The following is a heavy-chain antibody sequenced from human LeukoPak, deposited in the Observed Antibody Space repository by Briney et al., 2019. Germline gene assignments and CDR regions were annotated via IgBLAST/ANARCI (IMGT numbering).Heavy chain of an antibody. D-gene: IGHD6-19*01. CDR2: ISNDGDT. V-gene: IGHV3-53*01. J-gene: IGHJ4*02. Sequence: GGSLRLSCAASGFTVSSNYMSWVRQGPGKGLECVSVISNDGDTYYADSVKGRSTISRDTSKNTVSLQMNSLRAEDTAVYYCAGDKTTGGWYEFDYWGQGTLVTVSS. CDR3: AGDKTTGGWYEFDY. CDR1: GFTVSSNY.